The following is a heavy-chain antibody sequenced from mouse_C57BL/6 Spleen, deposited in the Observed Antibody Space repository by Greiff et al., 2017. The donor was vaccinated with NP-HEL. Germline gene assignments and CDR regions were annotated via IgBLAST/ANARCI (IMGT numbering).Heavy chain of an antibody. CDR3: ARRADDGYAMDY. D-gene: IGHD2-12*01. V-gene: IGHV1-80*01. J-gene: IGHJ4*01. Sequence: QVQLKESGAELVKPGASVKISCKASGYAFSSYWMNWVKQRPGKGLEWIGQIYPGDGDTNYNGKFKGKATLTADKSSSTAYMQLSSLTSEDSAVYFCARRADDGYAMDYWGQGTSVTVSS. CDR2: IYPGDGDT. CDR1: GYAFSSYW.